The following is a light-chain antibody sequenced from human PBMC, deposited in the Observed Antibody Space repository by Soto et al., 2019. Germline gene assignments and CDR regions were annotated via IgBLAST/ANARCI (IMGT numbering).Light chain of an antibody. Sequence: AIQLTQSPSSLSASVGDRVTITCRASQDIRNSLGWYQQKPGKAPKLLIYGASSLRSGVPLRFSGSGSGRDFSLTISSLQPEDFATYYCLQDYKYPRTFGQGTKVDIK. J-gene: IGKJ1*01. CDR3: LQDYKYPRT. CDR1: QDIRNS. CDR2: GAS. V-gene: IGKV1-6*01.